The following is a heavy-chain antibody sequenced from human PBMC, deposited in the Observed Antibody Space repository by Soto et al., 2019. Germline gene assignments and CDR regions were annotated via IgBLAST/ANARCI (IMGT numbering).Heavy chain of an antibody. CDR1: GYTFTGND. Sequence: GASVKVSCKASGYTFTGNDINWVRQATGQGLEWMGWMNPNSGNTGYAQKFQGRVTMTRNTSISTAYMELSSLRSEDTAVYYCARARYCSGGSCYYYSDYWGQGTLVTVSS. V-gene: IGHV1-8*01. D-gene: IGHD2-15*01. CDR3: ARARYCSGGSCYYYSDY. J-gene: IGHJ4*02. CDR2: MNPNSGNT.